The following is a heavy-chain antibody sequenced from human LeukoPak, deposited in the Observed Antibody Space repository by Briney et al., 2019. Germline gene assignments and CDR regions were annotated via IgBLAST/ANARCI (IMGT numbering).Heavy chain of an antibody. CDR2: ISPRSDVV. Sequence: GGSLRLSCTASGFTFNSYSMNWVRQAPGKGLEWVSHISPRSDVVSYTDSVKGRFTISRDNAKNSLYLHMSNLRAEEMAVYYCVRDNDWAFDYWGQGTLVPVSS. V-gene: IGHV3-48*01. D-gene: IGHD3-9*01. CDR1: GFTFNSYS. CDR3: VRDNDWAFDY. J-gene: IGHJ4*02.